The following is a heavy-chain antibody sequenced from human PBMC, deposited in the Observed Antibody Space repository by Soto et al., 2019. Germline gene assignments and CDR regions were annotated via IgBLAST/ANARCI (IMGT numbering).Heavy chain of an antibody. J-gene: IGHJ6*02. CDR2: IIPIFGTA. CDR3: ARDKTAYDYNPIFVMDV. Sequence: GASVKVSCKASGGTFSSYAISWVRQAPGQGLEWMGGIIPIFGTANYAQKFQGRVTITADESTSTAYMELSSLRSEDTAVYYCARDKTAYDYNPIFVMDVWGQGTTVTVSS. D-gene: IGHD3-3*02. V-gene: IGHV1-69*13. CDR1: GGTFSSYA.